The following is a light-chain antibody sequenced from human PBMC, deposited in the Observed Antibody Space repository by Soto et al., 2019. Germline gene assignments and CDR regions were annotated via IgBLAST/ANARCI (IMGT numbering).Light chain of an antibody. CDR1: SSDVGGYNY. CDR2: EVS. J-gene: IGLJ1*01. V-gene: IGLV2-14*01. CDR3: SSYTSSSTGYV. Sequence: QSALTQPASVSGSPGQSITISCTGTSSDVGGYNYVSWYQQHPGKAPKLMIYEVSNRPSGVSNRFSGSKSGNTASLTISGLQAEDEADYYYSSYTSSSTGYVFGTGTKVTVL.